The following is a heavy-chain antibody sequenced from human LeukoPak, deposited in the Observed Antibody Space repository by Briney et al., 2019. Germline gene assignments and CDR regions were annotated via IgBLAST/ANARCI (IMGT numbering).Heavy chain of an antibody. J-gene: IGHJ4*02. CDR3: ARFDSSGWYHVGD. Sequence: GGSLRLSCAASGFTFSSYTMNWGRQAPGKGLECMSYITSSSDTIYYADSVEGRFTTSRDNAKKSLYLQMNSLRAEDTAVYYCARFDSSGWYHVGDWGQGTLVTVSS. CDR1: GFTFSSYT. V-gene: IGHV3-48*01. D-gene: IGHD6-19*01. CDR2: ITSSSDTI.